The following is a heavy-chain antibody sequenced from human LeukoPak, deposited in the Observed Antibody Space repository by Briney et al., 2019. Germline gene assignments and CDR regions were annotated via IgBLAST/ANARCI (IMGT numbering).Heavy chain of an antibody. Sequence: GGSLRLSCAASGFTFSSYGMHWVRQAPGKGLEWVAFIRYDASDKYYGDSVKGRFTISRDNSKNTLYLQMDSLRTEDTAIYYCAKLSVGSNWYDNWFDPWGQGALVTVSS. D-gene: IGHD6-13*01. V-gene: IGHV3-30*02. CDR1: GFTFSSYG. CDR2: IRYDASDK. CDR3: AKLSVGSNWYDNWFDP. J-gene: IGHJ5*02.